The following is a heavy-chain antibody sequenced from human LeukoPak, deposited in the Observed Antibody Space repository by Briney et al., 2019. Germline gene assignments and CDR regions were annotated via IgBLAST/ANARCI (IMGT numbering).Heavy chain of an antibody. CDR1: GGSFSGYY. J-gene: IGHJ4*02. Sequence: SETLSLTCAVYGGSFSGYYWSWIRQPPGKGLEWIGEINHSGSANYNPSLKSRVAIFVDTSKNQFSLILHSVAAADTAVYYCARRSEFDNTHYHYFDYWGQGALVTVSS. D-gene: IGHD2-15*01. CDR2: INHSGSA. V-gene: IGHV4-34*01. CDR3: ARRSEFDNTHYHYFDY.